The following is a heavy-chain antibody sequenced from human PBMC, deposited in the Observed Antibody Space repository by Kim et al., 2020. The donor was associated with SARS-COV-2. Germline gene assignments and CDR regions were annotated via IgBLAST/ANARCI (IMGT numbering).Heavy chain of an antibody. CDR3: ARLVSSQYYFDY. V-gene: IGHV4-39*01. Sequence: YDTPSLKRRVTISVDTSKNQFSLKLSSVTAADTAVYYCARLVSSQYYFDYWGQGTLVTVSS. J-gene: IGHJ4*02. D-gene: IGHD6-13*01.